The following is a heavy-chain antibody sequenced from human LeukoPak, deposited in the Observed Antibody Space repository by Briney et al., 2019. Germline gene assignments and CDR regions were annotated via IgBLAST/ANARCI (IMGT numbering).Heavy chain of an antibody. Sequence: PGGSLRLSCAASGFTVSTNYMSWIRQPPGKGLEWIGYIYYSGSTKYNPSLKSRVTISVHTSKNQFSLKLSSVTAADTAVYYCARHLSVTPYFDYWSQGSLVTVSS. CDR1: GFTVSTNY. CDR2: IYYSGST. CDR3: ARHLSVTPYFDY. V-gene: IGHV4-59*02. D-gene: IGHD4-17*01. J-gene: IGHJ4*02.